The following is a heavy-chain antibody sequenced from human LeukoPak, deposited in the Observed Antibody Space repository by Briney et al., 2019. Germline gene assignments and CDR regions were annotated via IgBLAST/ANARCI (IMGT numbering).Heavy chain of an antibody. D-gene: IGHD5-18*01. Sequence: ASVKVSCKASGYTFTSYGISWVRQAPGQGLEWMGWISAYNGNTNYAQKFQGRVTMTRDMSTSTVYMELSSLRSEDTAVYYCASAMVGRDAFDIWGQGTMVTVSS. CDR1: GYTFTSYG. CDR2: ISAYNGNT. J-gene: IGHJ3*02. V-gene: IGHV1-18*01. CDR3: ASAMVGRDAFDI.